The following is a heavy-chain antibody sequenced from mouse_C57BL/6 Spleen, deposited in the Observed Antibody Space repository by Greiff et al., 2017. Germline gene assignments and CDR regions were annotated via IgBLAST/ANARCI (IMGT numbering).Heavy chain of an antibody. Sequence: QVQLQQSGPELVKPGASVKISCKASGYAFSSSWMHWVKQRPGKGLEWIGRIYPGDGDTNYNGKFKGKDTLTADKSSSTAYMQLSSLTSEDSAVYFCERDGNYLFDYWGQGTTLTVSS. J-gene: IGHJ2*01. D-gene: IGHD2-1*01. CDR1: GYAFSSSW. V-gene: IGHV1-82*01. CDR2: IYPGDGDT. CDR3: ERDGNYLFDY.